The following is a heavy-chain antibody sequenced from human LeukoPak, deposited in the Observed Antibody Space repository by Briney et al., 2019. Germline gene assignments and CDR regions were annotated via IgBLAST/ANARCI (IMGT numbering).Heavy chain of an antibody. CDR3: ARGGYSSSGNWFDP. CDR2: ISAYNGNT. V-gene: IGHV1-18*01. CDR1: GYTFTSYG. J-gene: IGHJ5*02. Sequence: ASVKVSCKASGYTFTSYGISWVRQAPGQGLEWMGWISAYNGNTNYAQKLQGRVTMTRDMSTSTVYMELSSLRSEDTAVYYCARGGYSSSGNWFDPWGQGTLVTVSS. D-gene: IGHD6-13*01.